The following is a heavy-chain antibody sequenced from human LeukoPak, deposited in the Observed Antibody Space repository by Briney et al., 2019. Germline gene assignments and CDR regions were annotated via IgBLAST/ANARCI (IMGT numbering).Heavy chain of an antibody. J-gene: IGHJ4*02. V-gene: IGHV3-7*01. CDR1: GFMFSDYW. Sequence: PGGSLRLSCAASGFMFSDYWMSWVRQAPGKGLEWVANINKDASTDAFVDSVKGRFTISRDNARNSLYLQMNSLRPEDTAVYYCARCLYSSAWYFDSWGQGTLVTVSS. D-gene: IGHD6-19*01. CDR3: ARCLYSSAWYFDS. CDR2: INKDASTD.